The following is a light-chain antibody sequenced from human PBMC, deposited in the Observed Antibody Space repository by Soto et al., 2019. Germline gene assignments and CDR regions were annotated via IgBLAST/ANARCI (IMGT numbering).Light chain of an antibody. J-gene: IGLJ2*01. CDR3: CSYAGSRTLDVV. V-gene: IGLV2-23*03. CDR1: SSDVGSYNL. CDR2: EGI. Sequence: QSALTQPASVSGSPGQSITISCTGTSSDVGSYNLVSWYQQHPGKAPKVVIYEGIKRPSGVSNRFSGSKSGNTASLTISGLQAEDEADYYCCSYAGSRTLDVVFGGGTKVTVL.